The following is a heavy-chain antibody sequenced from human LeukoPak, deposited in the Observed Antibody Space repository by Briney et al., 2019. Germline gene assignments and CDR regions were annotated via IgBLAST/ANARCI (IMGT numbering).Heavy chain of an antibody. CDR2: INHSGST. J-gene: IGHJ3*02. CDR1: GGSISGGGSS. CDR3: ARDSQRDDAFVI. V-gene: IGHV4-30-2*01. Sequence: PSQTLSLTCAVSGGSISGGGSSWSWIRPPPGKGLEWIVYINHSGSTYSNPSLNSRVTISVDTPNNQFSLKLSSVTAADTAVYYCARDSQRDDAFVICGQGKMGTVSS.